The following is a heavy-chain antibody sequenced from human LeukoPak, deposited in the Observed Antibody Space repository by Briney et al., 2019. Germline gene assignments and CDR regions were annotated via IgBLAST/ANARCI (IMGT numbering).Heavy chain of an antibody. CDR3: ARAAEDYYDSSGYYDEYFQH. D-gene: IGHD3-22*01. J-gene: IGHJ1*01. Sequence: SETLSLTCAVYGGSFSGYYWSWIRQPPGKGLEWIGEINHSGSTNYNPSLKSRVTISVDTSKNQFSLKLSSVTAADTAVYYCARAAEDYYDSSGYYDEYFQHWGQGTLVTVSS. CDR1: GGSFSGYY. CDR2: INHSGST. V-gene: IGHV4-34*01.